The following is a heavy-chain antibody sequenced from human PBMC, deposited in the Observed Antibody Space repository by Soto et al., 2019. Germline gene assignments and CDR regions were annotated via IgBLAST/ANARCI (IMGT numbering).Heavy chain of an antibody. J-gene: IGHJ4*02. CDR3: ARDSPPSDY. CDR1: GYTFTSYA. V-gene: IGHV1-3*01. CDR2: INAGNGKR. Sequence: QVQLVQSGAEVKKPGASVKVSCKASGYTFTSYAMHWVRQAPGQRLEWMGWINAGNGKRKYSQKFQGRVTITRDTSASTAYMELSSLRSEDTALYYCARDSPPSDYWGQGTLVTVSS.